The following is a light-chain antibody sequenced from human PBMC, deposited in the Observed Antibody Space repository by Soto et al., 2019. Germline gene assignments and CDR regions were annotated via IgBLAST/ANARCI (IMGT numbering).Light chain of an antibody. CDR3: QQYNNWPLT. CDR2: GAL. Sequence: EIVLTQSPGTLSLSPGERAALSCRASQSVSRNFLAWYQQKPGQAPRLLIYGALSRATGIPDRFSGSGSGTEFTLTISSLQSEDFAVYYCQQYNNWPLTFGQGTRLEIK. CDR1: QSVSRN. J-gene: IGKJ5*01. V-gene: IGKV3D-15*01.